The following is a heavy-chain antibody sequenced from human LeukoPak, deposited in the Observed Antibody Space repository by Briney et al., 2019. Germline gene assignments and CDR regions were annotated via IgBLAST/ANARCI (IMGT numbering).Heavy chain of an antibody. V-gene: IGHV1-69*13. CDR2: IIPIFGTA. CDR1: GGTFSSYA. J-gene: IGHJ6*03. CDR3: ASGIVVVPAAVYTNSYYYYYMDV. Sequence: ASVKVSCKASGGTFSSYAISWVRQAPGQGLERMGGIIPIFGTANYAQKFQGRVTITADESTGTAYMELSSLRSEDTAVYYCASGIVVVPAAVYTNSYYYYYMDVWGRGTTVTVSS. D-gene: IGHD2-2*01.